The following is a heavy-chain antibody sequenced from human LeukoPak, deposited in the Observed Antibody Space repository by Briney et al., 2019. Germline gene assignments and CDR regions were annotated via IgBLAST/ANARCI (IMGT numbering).Heavy chain of an antibody. J-gene: IGHJ5*02. Sequence: GGSLRLSCAASGFTFSRYSMNWVRQAPGKGMEWVSSISSGSSFMYYADSVKGRFTISRDNAKNSLYLQMNSLRAKDTALYYCARDYYDSSGSSWFDPWGQGTLVTVSS. D-gene: IGHD3-22*01. CDR3: ARDYYDSSGSSWFDP. V-gene: IGHV3-21*01. CDR2: ISSGSSFM. CDR1: GFTFSRYS.